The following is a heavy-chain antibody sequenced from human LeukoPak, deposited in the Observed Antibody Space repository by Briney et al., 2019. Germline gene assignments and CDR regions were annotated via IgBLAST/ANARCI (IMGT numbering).Heavy chain of an antibody. D-gene: IGHD6-13*01. CDR1: GFTFSSYA. CDR2: ISGSGGSI. V-gene: IGHV3-23*01. Sequence: GGSLRLSCAASGFTFSSYAMSWVRQAPGKGLEWVSAISGSGGSIYYADSVKGRFTISRDNSKNTLYLQMNSLRAEDTAVYYCAKDPEVAAAGTGWFDPWGQGALVTVSS. CDR3: AKDPEVAAAGTGWFDP. J-gene: IGHJ5*02.